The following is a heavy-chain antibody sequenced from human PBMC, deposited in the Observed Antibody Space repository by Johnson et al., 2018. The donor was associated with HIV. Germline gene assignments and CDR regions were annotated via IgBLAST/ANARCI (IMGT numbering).Heavy chain of an antibody. CDR3: AKEDYYGSGSYDACDI. Sequence: VQLLESGGGVVQSGRSLRLSCAASGFTFGDSAIHWVRQAPGKGLEWVAVLSYDGSNEYYADSVKGRFTISRDNSKNTLYLQMNSLRAEDTAVYYCAKEDYYGSGSYDACDIWGQGTMVTVSS. V-gene: IGHV3-30-3*01. CDR1: GFTFGDSA. D-gene: IGHD3-10*01. J-gene: IGHJ3*02. CDR2: LSYDGSNE.